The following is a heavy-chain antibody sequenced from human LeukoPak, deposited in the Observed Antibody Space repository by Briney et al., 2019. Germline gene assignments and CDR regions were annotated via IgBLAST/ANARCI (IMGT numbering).Heavy chain of an antibody. CDR2: IYHSGST. V-gene: IGHV4-34*11. D-gene: IGHD6-13*01. CDR3: ARDLAAAGTIDP. Sequence: KSSETLSLTCAVYGGSFSGYYWSWIRQPPGKGLEWIGYIYHSGSTNYNPSLKSRATISEDTSKNQFSLKLSSVTAADTAVYYCARDLAAAGTIDPWGQGTLVTVSS. CDR1: GGSFSGYY. J-gene: IGHJ5*02.